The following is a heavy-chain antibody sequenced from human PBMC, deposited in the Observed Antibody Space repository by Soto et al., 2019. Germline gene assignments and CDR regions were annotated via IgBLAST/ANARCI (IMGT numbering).Heavy chain of an antibody. Sequence: QVQLEQSGAEVKKPGSSVKVSCKASGGTFSSHTIAWVRQAPGQGPEWMGGIIPIFGATNYAQKLQGRVTLTADKSTSTAYMELSSLRSEDTAVYYCARAHDVCPISSAGSCLFSWGQGTLVTVSS. V-gene: IGHV1-69*14. D-gene: IGHD2-15*01. CDR3: ARAHDVCPISSAGSCLFS. CDR2: IIPIFGAT. J-gene: IGHJ5*02. CDR1: GGTFSSHT.